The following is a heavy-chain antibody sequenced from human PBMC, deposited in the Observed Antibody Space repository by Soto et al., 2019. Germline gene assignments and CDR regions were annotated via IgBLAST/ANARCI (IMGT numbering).Heavy chain of an antibody. CDR3: ARDRKFEGYYYGMDV. CDR2: IYYSGST. J-gene: IGHJ6*02. Sequence: SETLSLTCTVSGGSISSGGYYWSWIRQHPGKGLEWIGYIYYSGSTYYNPSLKSRVTISVDTSKNQFSLKLSSVTAADTAVYYCARDRKFEGYYYGMDVWGQGTTVT. D-gene: IGHD3-16*01. V-gene: IGHV4-31*03. CDR1: GGSISSGGYY.